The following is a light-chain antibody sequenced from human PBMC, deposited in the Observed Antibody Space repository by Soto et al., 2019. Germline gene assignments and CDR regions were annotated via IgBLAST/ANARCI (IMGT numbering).Light chain of an antibody. Sequence: DIQMTQSPSTLSASVGDRVTITCRASQSISSWLAWYHQKPGKAPKLLIYDASSLESGVPSRFSSSGSGTEFTLTISRLQPDDFATYYCQQYNSYWTFGQGTKVEIK. J-gene: IGKJ1*01. CDR1: QSISSW. V-gene: IGKV1-5*01. CDR2: DAS. CDR3: QQYNSYWT.